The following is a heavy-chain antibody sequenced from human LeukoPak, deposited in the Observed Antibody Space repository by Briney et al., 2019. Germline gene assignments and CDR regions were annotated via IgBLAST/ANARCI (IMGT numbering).Heavy chain of an antibody. CDR2: ISYDGSNK. D-gene: IGHD2-2*01. Sequence: PGGSLRLSCAASGFTFSSYAMHWVRQAPGKGLEWVAVISYDGSNKYYADSVKGRFTISRDNSKNTLYLQMNSLRAEDTAVYYCAKEQFKDIVVVPAATDYWGQGTLVTVSS. V-gene: IGHV3-30-3*01. CDR1: GFTFSSYA. J-gene: IGHJ4*02. CDR3: AKEQFKDIVVVPAATDY.